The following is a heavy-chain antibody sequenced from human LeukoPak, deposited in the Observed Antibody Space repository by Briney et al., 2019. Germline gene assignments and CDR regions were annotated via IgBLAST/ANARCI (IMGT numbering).Heavy chain of an antibody. CDR1: GGSISGHY. D-gene: IGHD3-3*01. CDR3: AGITIFGVAHAFDI. V-gene: IGHV4-4*07. CDR2: IYTSGST. J-gene: IGHJ3*02. Sequence: KPSETLSLTCTVSGGSISGHYWGWIRQPAGKGLEWIGRIYTSGSTNYNPSLKSRVTISVDRSKNQFSLKLSSVTTADTAVYYCAGITIFGVAHAFDIWGQGTMVTVSS.